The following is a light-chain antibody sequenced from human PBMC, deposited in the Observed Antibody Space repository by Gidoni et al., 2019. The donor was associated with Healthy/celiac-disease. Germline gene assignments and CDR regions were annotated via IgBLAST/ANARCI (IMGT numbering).Light chain of an antibody. V-gene: IGLV2-23*01. CDR2: EGS. J-gene: IGLJ3*02. Sequence: GQSITISCTGTSSDVGSYNLVSWYQQHPGKAPKLMIYEGSKRPSGVCNRFSGSKSGNTASLTISGLQAEDEADYYCCSNAGSSAWVFGGGTKLTVL. CDR3: CSNAGSSAWV. CDR1: SSDVGSYNL.